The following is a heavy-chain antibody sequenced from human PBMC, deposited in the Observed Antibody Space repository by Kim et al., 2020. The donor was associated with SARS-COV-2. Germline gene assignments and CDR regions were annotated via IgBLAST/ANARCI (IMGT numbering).Heavy chain of an antibody. D-gene: IGHD6-13*01. J-gene: IGHJ5*02. CDR3: ARYSSSWDNWFDP. Sequence: ASVKVSCKASGYTFTSYAMHWVRQAPGQRLEWMGWINAGNGNTKYSQKFQGRVTITRDTSASTAYMELSSLRSEDTAVYYCARYSSSWDNWFDPWGQGTLVTVSS. V-gene: IGHV1-3*01. CDR1: GYTFTSYA. CDR2: INAGNGNT.